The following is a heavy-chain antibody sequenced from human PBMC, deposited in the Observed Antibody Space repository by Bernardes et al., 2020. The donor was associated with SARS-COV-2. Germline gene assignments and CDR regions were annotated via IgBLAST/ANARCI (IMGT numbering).Heavy chain of an antibody. Sequence: GESLFLSCAASGFTFSISWMHWVRQAPGPGLVWVSRLNRDGRSTSYADSVKGRFTISRDNAKNTLYLHVNSLRAEDTAVYYCARKGYDFWSGYGYYYYYGLDVWGQGTTVTVSS. V-gene: IGHV3-74*01. D-gene: IGHD3-3*01. CDR2: LNRDGRST. CDR1: GFTFSISW. CDR3: ARKGYDFWSGYGYYYYYGLDV. J-gene: IGHJ6*02.